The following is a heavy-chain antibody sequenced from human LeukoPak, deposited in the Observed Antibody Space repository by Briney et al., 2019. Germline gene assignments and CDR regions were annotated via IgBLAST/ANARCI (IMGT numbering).Heavy chain of an antibody. CDR1: GCTFSNYS. J-gene: IGHJ4*02. D-gene: IGHD3-10*01. V-gene: IGHV3-48*02. CDR3: ARVIRRFGQFSSYY. Sequence: GGSLRLSCVVSGCTFSNYSMNWVRRAPGKGLEWVSYISSRSSSIYYLDSVKGRFTISRDNAKNSLYLQMNSLRDEDTAVYYCARVIRRFGQFSSYYWGQGTLVTVSS. CDR2: ISSRSSSI.